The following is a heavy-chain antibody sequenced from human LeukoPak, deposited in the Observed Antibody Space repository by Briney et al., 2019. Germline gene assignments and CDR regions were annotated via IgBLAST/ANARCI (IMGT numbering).Heavy chain of an antibody. D-gene: IGHD6-13*01. CDR1: GYSISSGYY. Sequence: SETLSLTCTVSGYSISSGYYWGWIRQPPGKGLEWTGSIDHSGNTHYNPSLKSRVTISVDTSKNQFSLRLPSVTAADTAVYYCTKKGGGQLVNTRRWFDPWGQGTLVTVSS. J-gene: IGHJ5*02. V-gene: IGHV4-38-2*02. CDR3: TKKGGGQLVNTRRWFDP. CDR2: IDHSGNT.